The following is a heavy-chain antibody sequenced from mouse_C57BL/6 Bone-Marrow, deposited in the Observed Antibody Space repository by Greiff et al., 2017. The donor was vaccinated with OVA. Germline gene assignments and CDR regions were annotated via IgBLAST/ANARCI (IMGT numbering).Heavy chain of an antibody. CDR3: ARSRYYGNYGGYFDY. Sequence: QVHVKQSGAELVKPGASVKISCKASGYAFSSYWMNWVKQRPGKGLEWIGQIYPGDGDTNYNGKFKGKATLTADKSSSTAYMQLSSLTSEDSAVYFCARSRYYGNYGGYFDYWGQGTTLTVSS. D-gene: IGHD2-1*01. CDR1: GYAFSSYW. J-gene: IGHJ2*01. V-gene: IGHV1-80*01. CDR2: IYPGDGDT.